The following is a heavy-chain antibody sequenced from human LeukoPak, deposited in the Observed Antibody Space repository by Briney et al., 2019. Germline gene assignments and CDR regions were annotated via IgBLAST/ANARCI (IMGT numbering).Heavy chain of an antibody. J-gene: IGHJ3*02. CDR2: IYTSGST. CDR3: ARTGIAAAATDDAFDI. D-gene: IGHD6-13*01. CDR1: GGSISSYY. V-gene: IGHV4-4*07. Sequence: SETLSLTCTVSGGSISSYYWSWIRQPAGKGLEWIGRIYTSGSTNYNPSLKSRVTISVDTSKNQFSLKLSSVTAADTAVYYCARTGIAAAATDDAFDIWGQGTMVTVSS.